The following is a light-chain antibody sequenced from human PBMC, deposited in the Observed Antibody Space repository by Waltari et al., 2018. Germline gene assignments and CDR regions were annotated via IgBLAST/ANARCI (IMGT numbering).Light chain of an antibody. CDR2: GSS. J-gene: IGKJ1*01. V-gene: IGKV3-20*01. Sequence: EIVLKQSPGTLALSPGESATLSCWARESVGRSLCWYQQKRGQPPRLLIYGSSTRATGVPDRFSGSGAGTDFSLTISRLEPEDFAVYYCQHYVRLPVTFGQGTKVEI. CDR3: QHYVRLPVT. CDR1: ESVGRS.